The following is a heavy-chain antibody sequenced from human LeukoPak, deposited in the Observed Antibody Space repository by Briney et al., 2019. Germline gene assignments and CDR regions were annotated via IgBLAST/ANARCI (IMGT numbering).Heavy chain of an antibody. J-gene: IGHJ4*02. D-gene: IGHD3-9*01. CDR1: GFTFSNYA. V-gene: IGHV3-23*01. Sequence: AGGSLRLSCAASGFTFSNYAMSWVRQAPGKGLEWVSAILGSGGSTYCADSVKGRFTVSRDNPKSTLYLQMNSLRAEDTALYYCAKWGDYDVLTGYYVPDYWGQGTLVTVSS. CDR3: AKWGDYDVLTGYYVPDY. CDR2: ILGSGGST.